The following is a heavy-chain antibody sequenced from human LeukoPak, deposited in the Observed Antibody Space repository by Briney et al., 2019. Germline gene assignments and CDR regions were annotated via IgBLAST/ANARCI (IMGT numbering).Heavy chain of an antibody. V-gene: IGHV1-2*02. D-gene: IGHD3-22*01. CDR2: INPNSGGT. CDR1: GYTFTGYY. Sequence: GASVKVSCKASGYTFTGYYMHWVRQAPGQGLEWMGWINPNSGGTNYAQKFQGRVTMTRDTSISTAYMELSRPRSDDTAVYYCAREDYYDSSGYYKNKEYFHHWGQSTLVTVSS. J-gene: IGHJ1*01. CDR3: AREDYYDSSGYYKNKEYFHH.